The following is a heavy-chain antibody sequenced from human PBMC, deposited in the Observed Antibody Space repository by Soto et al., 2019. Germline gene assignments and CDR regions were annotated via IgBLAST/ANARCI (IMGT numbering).Heavy chain of an antibody. CDR1: GASGSSTYW. CDR3: ARYNAASGTYYFDY. CDR2: INHRGSA. Sequence: SETLSLTCAVSGASGSSTYWWSWVRQPPGKGPEWIGEINHRGSANYNPSLKSRVTMSLDISKSQFSLRLTSVTAADTAVYFCARYNAASGTYYFDYWGRGALVTV. D-gene: IGHD6-13*01. J-gene: IGHJ4*02. V-gene: IGHV4-4*02.